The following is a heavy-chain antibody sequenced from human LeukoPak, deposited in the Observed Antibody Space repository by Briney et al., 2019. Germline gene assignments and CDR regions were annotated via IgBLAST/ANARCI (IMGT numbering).Heavy chain of an antibody. CDR1: GGSISSYY. V-gene: IGHV4-59*01. CDR3: ARQQLSQLYYFDY. J-gene: IGHJ4*02. D-gene: IGHD6-13*01. Sequence: SETLSLACTVSGGSISSYYWSWIRQPPGKGLEWIGYIYYSGSTNYNPSLKSRVTISVDTSKNQFSLKLSSVTAADTAVYYCARQQLSQLYYFDYWGQGTLVTVSS. CDR2: IYYSGST.